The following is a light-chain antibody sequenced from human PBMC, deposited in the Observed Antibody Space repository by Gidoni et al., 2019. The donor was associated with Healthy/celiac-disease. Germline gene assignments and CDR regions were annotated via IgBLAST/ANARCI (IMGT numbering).Light chain of an antibody. J-gene: IGLJ2*01. CDR1: SSDVGGYNY. CDR3: SSYTSSSTLNVV. CDR2: EVS. V-gene: IGLV2-14*01. Sequence: QSALTQPASVSGSPGQSIPISCTGTSSDVGGYNYVSWYQQLPGKAPKLMIYEVSNRPSGVSNRFSGSKSGNTASLTISGLQAEDEADYYCSSYTSSSTLNVVFGGGTKLTVL.